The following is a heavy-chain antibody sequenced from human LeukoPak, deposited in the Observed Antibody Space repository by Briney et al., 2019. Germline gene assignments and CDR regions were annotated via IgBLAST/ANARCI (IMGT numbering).Heavy chain of an antibody. CDR1: GFTFTNYW. CDR2: INSDGSST. Sequence: GGSLRLSCAASGFTFTNYWMHWVRQAPGKGLVWVSRINSDGSSTTYADSVKGRFTISRDNAKNTLYLQMNSLRAEDTAVYYCARGDGSFDYWGQGILVTVSS. V-gene: IGHV3-74*01. J-gene: IGHJ4*02. CDR3: ARGDGSFDY. D-gene: IGHD5-24*01.